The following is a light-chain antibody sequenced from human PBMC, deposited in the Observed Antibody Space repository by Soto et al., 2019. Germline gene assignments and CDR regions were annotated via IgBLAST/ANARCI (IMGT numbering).Light chain of an antibody. CDR3: QQYGSSPLA. J-gene: IGKJ1*01. CDR2: GAS. Sequence: EIVLTQSPGTLSLSPGERATLSCRASQSVSSSYLAWYQQKPGQAPRLLIYGASSRATGIPDRFSGSGSGTDFTLTISRLEPEEFAVYYCQQYGSSPLAVGQGTDVEIK. V-gene: IGKV3-20*01. CDR1: QSVSSSY.